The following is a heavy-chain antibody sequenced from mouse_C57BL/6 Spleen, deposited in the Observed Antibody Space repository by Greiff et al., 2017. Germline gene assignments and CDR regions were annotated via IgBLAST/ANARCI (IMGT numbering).Heavy chain of an antibody. CDR2: ISDGGSYT. CDR3: AREGGYDSY. CDR1: GFTFSSYA. J-gene: IGHJ3*01. Sequence: DVQLVESGGGLVKPGGSLKLSCAASGFTFSSYAMSWVRQTPEKRLEWVATISDGGSYTYYPDNVKGRFTISRDNAKNNLYLQMSHLKSEDTAMYYCAREGGYDSYWGQGTLVTVSA. D-gene: IGHD2-4*01. V-gene: IGHV5-4*01.